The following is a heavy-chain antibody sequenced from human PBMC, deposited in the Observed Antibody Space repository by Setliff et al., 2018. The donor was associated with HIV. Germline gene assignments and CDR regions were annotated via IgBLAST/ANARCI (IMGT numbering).Heavy chain of an antibody. Sequence: GESLKISCKGSGYSFTSYWIGWVRQMPGKGLEWMGIIYPGDSDTRYSPSFQGQVTISVDKSIRTASLQWSSLKASDSAMYYCVRAPNSPSYSNIWYADHWGQGTLVTVSS. D-gene: IGHD4-4*01. CDR3: VRAPNSPSYSNIWYADH. CDR2: IYPGDSDT. J-gene: IGHJ5*02. CDR1: GYSFTSYW. V-gene: IGHV5-51*01.